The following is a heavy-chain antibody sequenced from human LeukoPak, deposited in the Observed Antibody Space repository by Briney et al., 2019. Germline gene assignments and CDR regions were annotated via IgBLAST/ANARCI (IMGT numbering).Heavy chain of an antibody. CDR1: GFSVINNY. CDR3: ASQVAGFGELSDY. V-gene: IGHV3-53*01. CDR2: IYTGDRA. D-gene: IGHD3-10*01. J-gene: IGHJ4*02. Sequence: PGGSLRLSCAASGFSVINNYVTWVRQAPGKGLEWVSVIYTGDRADYSDSVKGRFTLSRDNFQNTIYLQMNSLRAEDTAVYYCASQVAGFGELSDYWGQGTLVTVSS.